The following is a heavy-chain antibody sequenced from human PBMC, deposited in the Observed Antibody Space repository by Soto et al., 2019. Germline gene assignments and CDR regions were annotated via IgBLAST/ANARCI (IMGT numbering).Heavy chain of an antibody. CDR1: GFTFSSYA. J-gene: IGHJ4*02. CDR2: ISYDGSNK. D-gene: IGHD2-21*01. CDR3: ASMPGDQDY. Sequence: GGSLRLSCAASGFTFSSYAMHWVRQAPGKGLEWVAVISYDGSNKYYADSVKGRFTISRDNSKNTLYLQMNSLRAEDTAVYYCASMPGDQDYWGQGTLVTVSS. V-gene: IGHV3-30-3*01.